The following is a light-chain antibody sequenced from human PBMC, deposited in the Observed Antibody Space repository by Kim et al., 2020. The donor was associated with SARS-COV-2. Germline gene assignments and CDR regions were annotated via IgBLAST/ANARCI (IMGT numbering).Light chain of an antibody. V-gene: IGKV1-39*01. CDR3: QQSYKTPFS. CDR2: AAS. CDR1: QSISNY. J-gene: IGKJ2*03. Sequence: SASVGDRVTITCRASQSISNYLKWYQQEPGKAPKLLIYAASSLQSGVSSRFSGSGSGTDFTLTIGSLQPEDFATYFCQQSYKTPFSFGQGTKLEI.